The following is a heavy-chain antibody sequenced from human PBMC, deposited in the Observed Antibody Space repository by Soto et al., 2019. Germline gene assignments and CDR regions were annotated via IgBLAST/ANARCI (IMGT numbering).Heavy chain of an antibody. CDR3: ARRKYGSGSYYNVDYYYGMDV. Sequence: GGSLRLSCAASGFTFSSYWMSWVRQAPGKGLEWVANIKQDGSEKYYVDSVKGRFTISRDNAKNSLYLQMNSLRAEDTAVYYCARRKYGSGSYYNVDYYYGMDVWGQGTTVTVSS. CDR1: GFTFSSYW. CDR2: IKQDGSEK. J-gene: IGHJ6*02. D-gene: IGHD3-10*01. V-gene: IGHV3-7*05.